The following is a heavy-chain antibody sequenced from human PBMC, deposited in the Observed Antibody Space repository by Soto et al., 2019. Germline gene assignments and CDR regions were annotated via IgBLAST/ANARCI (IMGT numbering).Heavy chain of an antibody. D-gene: IGHD4-17*01. J-gene: IGHJ4*02. CDR3: ARDGFLDYLYYFDY. Sequence: GGSLRLSCAASGFTFSSYAMHWVRQAPGKGLEWVAVISYDGSNKYYADSVKGRFTISRDNSKNTLYLRMNSLRAEDTAVYYFARDGFLDYLYYFDYWGQGTLVTVSS. CDR2: ISYDGSNK. CDR1: GFTFSSYA. V-gene: IGHV3-30-3*01.